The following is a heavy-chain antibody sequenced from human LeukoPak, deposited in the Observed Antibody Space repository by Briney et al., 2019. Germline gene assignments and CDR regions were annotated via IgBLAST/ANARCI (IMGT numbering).Heavy chain of an antibody. CDR2: IIPIFGTA. V-gene: IGHV1-69*05. Sequence: EASVKVSCKASGGTFSSYAISWVRQAPGQGLEWMGRIIPIFGTANYAQKFQGRVTITTDESTSTAYMELSSLRSEDTAVYYCARDGENDAFDIWGQGTMVTVSS. J-gene: IGHJ3*02. CDR1: GGTFSSYA. CDR3: ARDGENDAFDI.